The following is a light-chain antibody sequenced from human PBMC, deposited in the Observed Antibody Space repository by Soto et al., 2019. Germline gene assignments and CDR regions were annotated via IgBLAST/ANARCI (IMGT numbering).Light chain of an antibody. J-gene: IGLJ3*02. V-gene: IGLV1-44*01. Sequence: QSVVTQPPSASGTPGQRVTISCSGNTSNIGNNSINWYQHLPGTAPNLLIYTNNNRPSGVPDLFSGSKSCTSASLAISGLQSEDEADYYCSSWDDTLNSLVFGGGTKLTVL. CDR2: TNN. CDR1: TSNIGNNS. CDR3: SSWDDTLNSLV.